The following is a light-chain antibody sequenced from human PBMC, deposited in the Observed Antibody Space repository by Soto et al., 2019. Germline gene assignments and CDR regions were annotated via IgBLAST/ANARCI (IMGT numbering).Light chain of an antibody. V-gene: IGKV1-5*03. Sequence: VQTPPSPSPPAASVVNRVTHPFPASQSISSWLAWYQQKPGKAPKLLIYKASSLESGVPSRFSGSGSGTEFTLTISSLQPDDFATYYCQQYNSYSPLTFGGGTKVDIK. CDR1: QSISSW. J-gene: IGKJ4*01. CDR2: KAS. CDR3: QQYNSYSPLT.